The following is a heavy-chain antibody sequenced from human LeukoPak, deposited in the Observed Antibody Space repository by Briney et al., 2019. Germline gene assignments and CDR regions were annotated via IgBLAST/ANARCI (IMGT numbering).Heavy chain of an antibody. CDR3: ARRAGAYSHPYDY. Sequence: GGSLRLSCEASGFTFSSYEMNWVRQAPGKGLEWVSYISDSGSPIYYADSVKGRFTISRDNSKNTLYLQMNSLRAEDTAVYYCARRAGAYSHPYDYWGQGTLVTVSS. J-gene: IGHJ4*02. D-gene: IGHD4/OR15-4a*01. CDR1: GFTFSSYE. CDR2: ISDSGSPI. V-gene: IGHV3-48*03.